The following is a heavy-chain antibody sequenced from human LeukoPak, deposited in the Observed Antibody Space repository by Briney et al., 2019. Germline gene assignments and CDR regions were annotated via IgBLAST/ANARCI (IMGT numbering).Heavy chain of an antibody. CDR1: GFTFSNYA. V-gene: IGHV3-21*01. J-gene: IGHJ4*02. Sequence: PGGSLRLSCAASGFTFSNYAMSWVRQAPGKGLEWVSSISSSSSYIYYADSVKGRFTISRDNAKNSLYLQMNSLRAEDTAVYYCVRTYYDILTAYNPYFDYWGQGILVTVSS. CDR3: VRTYYDILTAYNPYFDY. CDR2: ISSSSSYI. D-gene: IGHD3-9*01.